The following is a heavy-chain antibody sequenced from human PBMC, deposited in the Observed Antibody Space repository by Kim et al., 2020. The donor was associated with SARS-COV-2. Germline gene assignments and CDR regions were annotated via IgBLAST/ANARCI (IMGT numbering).Heavy chain of an antibody. J-gene: IGHJ6*03. Sequence: SVKVSCKASGGTFSSYAISWVRQAPGQGLEWMGRIIPILGIANYAQKFQGRVTITADKSTSTAYMELSSLRSEDTAVYYCARGLWGKGIYYYYYMDVGGKGPTLTVSS. CDR1: GGTFSSYA. CDR2: IIPILGIA. V-gene: IGHV1-69*04. CDR3: ARGLWGKGIYYYYYMDV. D-gene: IGHD7-27*01.